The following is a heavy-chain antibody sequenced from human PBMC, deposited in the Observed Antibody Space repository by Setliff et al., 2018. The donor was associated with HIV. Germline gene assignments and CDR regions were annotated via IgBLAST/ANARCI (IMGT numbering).Heavy chain of an antibody. CDR2: ISGSGGST. CDR1: GFTVSSNY. V-gene: IGHV3-53*01. J-gene: IGHJ3*02. CDR3: ATEHSDAFDI. Sequence: PGGSLRLSCAASGFTVSSNYMSWVRQAPGKGLEWVSGISGSGGSTYYADSVKGRFTISRDNSKNTLYLHMNSLRAEDTAVYYCATEHSDAFDIWGQGTMVTVSS.